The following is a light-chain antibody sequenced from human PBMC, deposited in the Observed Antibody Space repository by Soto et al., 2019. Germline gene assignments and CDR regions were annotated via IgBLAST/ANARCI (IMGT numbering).Light chain of an antibody. J-gene: IGLJ3*02. CDR3: YSYAGRNVWV. CDR2: GVT. CDR1: GSDIGAYNF. V-gene: IGLV2-8*01. Sequence: QSALAQPPSASGSPGQSVTISCTGSGSDIGAYNFVSWYQQHPGKAPKLMIFGVTERPSGVPDLFSGSKSGNTASLTASGLQADDEAIYYCYSYAGRNVWVFGGGTQLTVL.